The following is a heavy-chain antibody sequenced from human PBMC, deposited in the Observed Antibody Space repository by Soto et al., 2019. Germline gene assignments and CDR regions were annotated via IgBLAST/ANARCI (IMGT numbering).Heavy chain of an antibody. CDR1: GFTFSSYG. D-gene: IGHD3-9*01. Sequence: GGSLRLSCAASGFTFSSYGMHWVRQAPGKGLEWVAVISYDGINKYYADSVKGRFTISRDNSKNTLYLQMNSLRAEDRAVYYCEKDDQLRYFDWFTSMGAFDIWGQGTMVTVSS. CDR3: EKDDQLRYFDWFTSMGAFDI. CDR2: ISYDGINK. V-gene: IGHV3-30*18. J-gene: IGHJ3*02.